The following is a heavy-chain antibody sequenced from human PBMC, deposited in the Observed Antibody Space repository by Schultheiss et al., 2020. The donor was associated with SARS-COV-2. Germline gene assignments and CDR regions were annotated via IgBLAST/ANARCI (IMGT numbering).Heavy chain of an antibody. CDR1: GGSISSYY. Sequence: SQTLSLTCIVSGGSISSYYWSWIRQPAGKGLEWIGRIYTSGSTNYNPSLKSRVTISVDTSKNQFSLKLSSVTAADTAVYYCARQSRSYYRWLDPWGQGTLVTVSS. CDR3: ARQSRSYYRWLDP. V-gene: IGHV4-4*07. D-gene: IGHD3-10*01. CDR2: IYTSGST. J-gene: IGHJ5*02.